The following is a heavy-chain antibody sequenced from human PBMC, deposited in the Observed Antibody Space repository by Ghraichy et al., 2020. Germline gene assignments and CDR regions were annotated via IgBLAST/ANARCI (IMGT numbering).Heavy chain of an antibody. V-gene: IGHV3-21*01. CDR3: ARGMYSDGQFDY. CDR2: ITATSAYI. Sequence: ESLNISCAASGFYFSDYSMNWVRQAPGKGLEWVSSITATSAYIYYADSVKGRFTISRDNAKESLYLQMNSLGDEDTAVYYCARGMYSDGQFDYWGQGALVTVSS. J-gene: IGHJ4*02. D-gene: IGHD5-18*01. CDR1: GFYFSDYS.